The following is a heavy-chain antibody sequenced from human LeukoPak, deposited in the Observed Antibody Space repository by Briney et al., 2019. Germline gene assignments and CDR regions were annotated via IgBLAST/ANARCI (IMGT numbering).Heavy chain of an antibody. D-gene: IGHD3-10*01. Sequence: SETLSLTCPVSGGSISSHYRSWIRQPPGKGLEWIGYIYYSGSTNYNPSLKSRVTISVDTPKNQFSLKLSSVTAADTAVYYCARDRGSGSSRGWFDPWGQGTLVTVSS. V-gene: IGHV4-59*11. CDR2: IYYSGST. CDR1: GGSISSHY. CDR3: ARDRGSGSSRGWFDP. J-gene: IGHJ5*02.